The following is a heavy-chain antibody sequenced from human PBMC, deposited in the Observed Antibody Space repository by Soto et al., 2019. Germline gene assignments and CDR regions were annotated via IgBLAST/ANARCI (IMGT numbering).Heavy chain of an antibody. D-gene: IGHD2-8*01. CDR2: ISYDGSNK. CDR1: GFTFSSYG. V-gene: IGHV3-30*18. CDR3: AQPDNGY. Sequence: QVQLVESGGGVVQPGRSLRLSCAASGFTFSSYGMHWVRQAPGKGLEWVAVISYDGSNKYYADSVKGRFTISRDNSKNTLYLQMNSLRAEDTAVYYCAQPDNGYWGQGTLVTVSS. J-gene: IGHJ4*02.